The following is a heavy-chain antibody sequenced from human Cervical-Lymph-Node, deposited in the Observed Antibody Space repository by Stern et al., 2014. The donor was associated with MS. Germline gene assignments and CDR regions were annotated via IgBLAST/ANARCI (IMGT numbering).Heavy chain of an antibody. D-gene: IGHD2-21*02. Sequence: VQLEESGAEVKKPGASVKVSCKASGYTFTSHYMHWVRQAPGQGLEWMGIINPSGGSTSYAQKFQGRVTMTRDTSTSTVYMELSSLRSEDTAVYYCARDGGVTQALGYWGQGTLVTVSS. J-gene: IGHJ4*02. CDR1: GYTFTSHY. CDR2: INPSGGST. CDR3: ARDGGVTQALGY. V-gene: IGHV1-46*03.